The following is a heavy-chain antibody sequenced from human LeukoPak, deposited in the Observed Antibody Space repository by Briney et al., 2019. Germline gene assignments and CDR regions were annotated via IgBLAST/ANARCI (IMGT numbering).Heavy chain of an antibody. Sequence: SVKVSCKASGGTFSSYAISWVRQAPGQGLEWMGGIIPIFGTANYAQKFQGRVTITADKSTSTAYMELSSLRSEDTAVYYCARRGLGGSNKLPRYGARGPGATVSS. V-gene: IGHV1-69*06. CDR2: IIPIFGTA. J-gene: IGHJ4*02. CDR1: GGTFSSYA. CDR3: ARRGLGGSNKLPRY. D-gene: IGHD3-16*01.